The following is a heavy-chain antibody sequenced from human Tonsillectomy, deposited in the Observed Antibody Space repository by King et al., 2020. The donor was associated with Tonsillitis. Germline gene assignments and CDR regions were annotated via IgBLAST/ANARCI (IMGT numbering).Heavy chain of an antibody. D-gene: IGHD3-16*02. J-gene: IGHJ2*01. CDR2: IVVGSGNT. Sequence: VQLVESGPEVKKPGTSVKVSCKASGFTFSSSAVQWLRQARGQRLEWIGWIVVGSGNTNYAQKFQERVTITRDMSQSTAYMELSSLRSEDTAVYFCVAVYDYVWGSYRYFDLWGRGTLVTVSS. V-gene: IGHV1-58*01. CDR1: GFTFSSSA. CDR3: VAVYDYVWGSYRYFDL.